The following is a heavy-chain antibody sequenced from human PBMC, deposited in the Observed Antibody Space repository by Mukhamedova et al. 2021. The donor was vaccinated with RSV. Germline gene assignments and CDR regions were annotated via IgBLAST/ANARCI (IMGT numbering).Heavy chain of an antibody. D-gene: IGHD5-18*01. CDR3: TRHGSDTAMDY. V-gene: IGHV3-73*01. Sequence: GKGLEWVGRIRSKANSYATAYAASVKGRFTISRDDSKNTAYLQINSLKTEDTAVYYCTRHGSDTAMDYWGQGTLVTVSS. CDR2: IRSKANSYAT. J-gene: IGHJ4*02.